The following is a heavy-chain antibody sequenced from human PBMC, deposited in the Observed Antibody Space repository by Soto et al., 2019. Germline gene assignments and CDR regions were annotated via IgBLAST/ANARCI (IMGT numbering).Heavy chain of an antibody. V-gene: IGHV3-30*18. Sequence: VQLVESGGGLVQPGRSLRLSCAASGFTFSDNAMHWVGQAPGKGLEWVAVVSHDGRNTHYADSVKGRFTISRDSSKNTVSLEMTSLRAEDTAVYYCAKGGRQWLVTSDFNYWGQGALVTVSS. CDR1: GFTFSDNA. CDR2: VSHDGRNT. J-gene: IGHJ4*02. CDR3: AKGGRQWLVTSDFNY. D-gene: IGHD6-19*01.